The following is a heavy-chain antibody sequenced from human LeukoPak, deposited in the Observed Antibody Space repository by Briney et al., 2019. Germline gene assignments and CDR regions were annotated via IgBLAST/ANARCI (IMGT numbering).Heavy chain of an antibody. J-gene: IGHJ4*02. CDR3: TRAPYSSGWYTVDF. CDR1: GFTFSSNA. V-gene: IGHV3-21*01. D-gene: IGHD6-19*01. Sequence: PGGSLRLSCAASGFTFSSNAMDWVRQAPGKGLEWVSSISMSSTYIYYADSVKGRFTISRDNAKNSLYLQMDSLRDEDTAVYYCTRAPYSSGWYTVDFWGQGTLVTVSS. CDR2: ISMSSTYI.